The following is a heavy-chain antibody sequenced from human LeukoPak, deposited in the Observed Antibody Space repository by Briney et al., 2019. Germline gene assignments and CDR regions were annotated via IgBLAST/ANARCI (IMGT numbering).Heavy chain of an antibody. V-gene: IGHV3-30*02. CDR2: IRYDESNK. D-gene: IGHD2/OR15-2a*01. Sequence: GGSLRLSCAASGFTFSKYGMHWVRQAPGKGLEWVAFIRYDESNKYYGDSVKGRFTISRDNSKNTLYLQMNSLRSEDTAVYYCAKDKTVLRPTRGEYWGQGTLVTVSS. J-gene: IGHJ4*02. CDR3: AKDKTVLRPTRGEY. CDR1: GFTFSKYG.